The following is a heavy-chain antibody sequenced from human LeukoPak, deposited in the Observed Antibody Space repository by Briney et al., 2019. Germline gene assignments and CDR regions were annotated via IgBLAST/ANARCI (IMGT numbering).Heavy chain of an antibody. CDR2: IYYSGST. D-gene: IGHD3-22*01. V-gene: IGHV4-61*01. CDR3: ASPPSYYDSSGSTAYY. J-gene: IGHJ4*02. Sequence: SETLSLTCTVSGGSVSSGSYYWSWIRQPPGKGLEWIGYIYYSGSTNYNPSLKSRVTISVDTSKNQFSLKLNFVTAADTAMYYCASPPSYYDSSGSTAYYWGQGTLVTVSS. CDR1: GGSVSSGSYY.